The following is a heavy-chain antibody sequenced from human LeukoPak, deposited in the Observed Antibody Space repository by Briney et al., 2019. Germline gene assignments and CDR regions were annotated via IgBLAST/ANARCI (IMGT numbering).Heavy chain of an antibody. CDR3: AAGGFSLDY. Sequence: GGSLRLSCVGSGLTFNTHGMHWVRQAPGKGLEWLAIISYDGSRQYYADSVKGRFTISRDNSKTTLYVQMNSLRAEDTAVYYCAAGGFSLDYWGQGTLVTVSS. CDR2: ISYDGSRQ. D-gene: IGHD6-25*01. CDR1: GLTFNTHG. V-gene: IGHV3-30*03. J-gene: IGHJ4*02.